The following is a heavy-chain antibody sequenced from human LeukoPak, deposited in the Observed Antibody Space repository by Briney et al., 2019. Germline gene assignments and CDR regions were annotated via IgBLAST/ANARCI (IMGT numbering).Heavy chain of an antibody. J-gene: IGHJ4*02. CDR3: AKDAKNYCSSTSCYYFDY. D-gene: IGHD2-2*01. V-gene: IGHV3-9*01. CDR1: GFTFDDYA. Sequence: GRSLRLSCAASGFTFDDYAMHWVRQAPGKGLEWVSGISWNSGSIGYADSVKGRFTISRDNAKNSLYLQINSLRAEDTALYYCAKDAKNYCSSTSCYYFDYWGQGTLVTVSS. CDR2: ISWNSGSI.